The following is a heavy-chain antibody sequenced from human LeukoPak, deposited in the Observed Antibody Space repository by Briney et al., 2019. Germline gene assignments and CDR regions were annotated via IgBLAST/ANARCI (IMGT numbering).Heavy chain of an antibody. CDR3: ARSPFADCGGDCIAFDI. V-gene: IGHV1-69*04. J-gene: IGHJ3*02. CDR1: GGTFSSYA. Sequence: GASVKVSCKASGGTFSSYAISWVRQAPGQGLEWMGRIIPILGIANYAQKFQGRVTITADKSTSTAYMELSSLRSEDTAVYYCARSPFADCGGDCIAFDIWGQGTMVTVSS. CDR2: IIPILGIA. D-gene: IGHD2-21*02.